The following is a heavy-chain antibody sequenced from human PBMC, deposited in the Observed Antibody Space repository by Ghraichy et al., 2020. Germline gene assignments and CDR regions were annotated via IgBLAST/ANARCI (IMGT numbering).Heavy chain of an antibody. J-gene: IGHJ3*02. CDR2: IYTSGST. D-gene: IGHD1-7*01. CDR1: GGSISSYY. CDR3: ARFGSQLELPVPYAFDI. Sequence: SETLSLTCTVSGGSISSYYWSWIRQPAGKGLEWIARIYTSGSTNYNPSLKSRVTMSVDTSKNQFSLKLSSVTAADTAVYYCARFGSQLELPVPYAFDIWGQGTMVTVSS. V-gene: IGHV4-4*07.